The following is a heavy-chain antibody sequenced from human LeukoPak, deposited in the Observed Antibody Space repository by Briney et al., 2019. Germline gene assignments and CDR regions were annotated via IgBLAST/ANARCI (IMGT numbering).Heavy chain of an antibody. Sequence: SVKVSCKASGGTFSSYAISWVRQAPGQGLEWMGRIIPIFGTANYAQKFQGRVTITTDESTSTAYMELSSLRSEDTAVYYCARDGDYGDYADDYWGQGTLVTVSS. CDR2: IIPIFGTA. CDR1: GGTFSSYA. D-gene: IGHD4-17*01. CDR3: ARDGDYGDYADDY. J-gene: IGHJ4*02. V-gene: IGHV1-69*05.